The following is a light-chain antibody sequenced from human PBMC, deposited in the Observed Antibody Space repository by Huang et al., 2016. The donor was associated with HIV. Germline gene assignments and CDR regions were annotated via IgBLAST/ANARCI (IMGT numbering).Light chain of an antibody. CDR2: GVS. CDR1: LSVSTN. Sequence: ERVMTQSPATVSLSPGERATLSCRASLSVSTNLAWYQQRPGQAPRLLIYGVSTRATGIPARFSGGGSGAEFTLTISSLQSEDFAVYYCQQYDNWPLTFGGGTKVQIK. CDR3: QQYDNWPLT. J-gene: IGKJ4*01. V-gene: IGKV3-15*01.